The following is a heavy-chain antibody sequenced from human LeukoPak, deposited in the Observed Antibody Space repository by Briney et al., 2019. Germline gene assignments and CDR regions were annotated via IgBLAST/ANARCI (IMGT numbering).Heavy chain of an antibody. CDR1: GFTFSSYA. J-gene: IGHJ6*03. V-gene: IGHV3-23*01. Sequence: GGSLRLSCAASGFTFSSYAMSWVRQAPGKGLEWVSAISGSGGSTYYADSVKGRFTISRDNSKNTLYLQMNSLRAEDTAVYYCAKVGAKAARPNYYYYMDVWGKGTTVTVSS. CDR3: AKVGAKAARPNYYYYMDV. D-gene: IGHD6-6*01. CDR2: ISGSGGST.